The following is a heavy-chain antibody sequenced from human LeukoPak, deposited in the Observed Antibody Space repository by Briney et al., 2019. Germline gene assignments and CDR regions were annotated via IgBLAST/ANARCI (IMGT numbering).Heavy chain of an antibody. J-gene: IGHJ4*02. D-gene: IGHD1-26*01. CDR3: ARDRKWELLPDY. Sequence: ASVKVSCKASGYTFTNYDISWVRQAPGQGLEWMGWISAYNGNTNYAQKLQGRVTMTTDTSTSTAYMELRSLRSDDTAVYYCARDRKWELLPDYWGQGTLVTVSS. CDR1: GYTFTNYD. V-gene: IGHV1-18*01. CDR2: ISAYNGNT.